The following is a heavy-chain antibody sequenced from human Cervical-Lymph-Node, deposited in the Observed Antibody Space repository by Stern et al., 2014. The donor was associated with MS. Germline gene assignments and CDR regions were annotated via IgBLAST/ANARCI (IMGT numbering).Heavy chain of an antibody. CDR3: ARSGSYSDAFDF. D-gene: IGHD1-26*01. CDR1: GYTFTSYY. J-gene: IGHJ3*01. V-gene: IGHV1-46*01. CDR2: INPSGGST. Sequence: VQLVESGAEVKKPGASVKVSCKASGYTFTSYYMHWVRQAPGQGLEWMGIINPSGGSTSYAQKFQGRVTMTRDTSTSTGYMALSSLGSEDTAVYYCARSGSYSDAFDFGGQGTMVTVFS.